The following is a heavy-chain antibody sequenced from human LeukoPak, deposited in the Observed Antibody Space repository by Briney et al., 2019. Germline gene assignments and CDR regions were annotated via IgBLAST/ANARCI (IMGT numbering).Heavy chain of an antibody. CDR2: IKSDGITI. D-gene: IGHD1-20*01. J-gene: IGHJ4*02. V-gene: IGHV3-74*01. Sequence: GGSLRLSCAASGFTFSNYVMHWVRQAPGKGLVWVSRIKSDGITITYADSVKGRFTISRDNAKNTLYLQMNGLRAEDTAVYYCLRDLNWSLDQWGQGTLVTVSS. CDR1: GFTFSNYV. CDR3: LRDLNWSLDQ.